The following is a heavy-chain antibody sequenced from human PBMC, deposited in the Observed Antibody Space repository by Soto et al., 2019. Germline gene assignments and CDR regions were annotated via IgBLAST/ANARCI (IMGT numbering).Heavy chain of an antibody. V-gene: IGHV3-7*05. J-gene: IGHJ3*02. CDR2: IKQDGSKK. CDR1: GFTLSMYW. CDR3: ARDVSPGSSSLYLDAFDI. D-gene: IGHD6-13*01. Sequence: EVQLEESGGGLVQPGGSLRLSCAASGFTLSMYWMTWVRQAPGRGLEWVANIKQDGSKKSYLDSVRGRFTSSRDNVRNSLYLQMDSLRAEDTALYYCARDVSPGSSSLYLDAFDIWGQGTMVIVSS.